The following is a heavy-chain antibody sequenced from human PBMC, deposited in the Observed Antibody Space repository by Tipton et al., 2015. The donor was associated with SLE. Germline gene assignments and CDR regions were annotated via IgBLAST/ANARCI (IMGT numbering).Heavy chain of an antibody. CDR3: AREFLNPVTTVHYYFDL. J-gene: IGHJ2*01. V-gene: IGHV4-59*11. CDR2: ISYRGAT. Sequence: TLSLTCTVSGGSISGHYWSWIRQSPGRGLEWIRYISYRGATNYNPSLKSRVTMSLDTSRSQFSLKVTSVTAADTAVYYCAREFLNPVTTVHYYFDLWGRGTLVTVSS. CDR1: GGSISGHY. D-gene: IGHD4-11*01.